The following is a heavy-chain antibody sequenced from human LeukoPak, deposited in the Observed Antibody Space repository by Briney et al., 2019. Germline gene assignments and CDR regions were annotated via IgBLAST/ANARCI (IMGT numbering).Heavy chain of an antibody. CDR3: ARVGQLGNFDY. Sequence: GGSLRLSCAASGFTFSSYAMHWVRQAPGKGREWVAVISYDGSNKYYADSVKGRFTISRDNSKNTLYLQMNSLRAGDTAVYYCARVGQLGNFDYWGQGTLVTVSS. D-gene: IGHD6-6*01. CDR1: GFTFSSYA. J-gene: IGHJ4*02. CDR2: ISYDGSNK. V-gene: IGHV3-30*04.